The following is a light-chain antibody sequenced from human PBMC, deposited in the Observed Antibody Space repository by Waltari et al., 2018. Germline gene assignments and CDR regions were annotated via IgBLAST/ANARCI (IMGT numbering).Light chain of an antibody. CDR3: QQYSSSPFS. V-gene: IGKV1-5*03. Sequence: DIQVTQSPSSLSASVGDKVTITCRASQGVSSWLAWYQQKPGKAPNLMIYKTSNLQSGVPSRFSGSGSGKDFNFTINSLQPEDFATYYCQQYSSSPFSFGQGTKLEI. J-gene: IGKJ2*03. CDR1: QGVSSW. CDR2: KTS.